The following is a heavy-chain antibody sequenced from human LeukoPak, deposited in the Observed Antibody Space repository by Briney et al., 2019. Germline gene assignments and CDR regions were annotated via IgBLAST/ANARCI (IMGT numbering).Heavy chain of an antibody. CDR1: GFTFSSYA. D-gene: IGHD5-24*01. J-gene: IGHJ4*02. CDR3: ARDGDGALDY. CDR2: ISGSGGST. Sequence: GGSLRLSCAASGFTFSSYAMSWVRQAPGKGLEWVSAISGSGGSTYYADSVKGRFTISRDNAKNSLYLQMNSLRAEDTAVYYCARDGDGALDYWGQGTLVTVSS. V-gene: IGHV3-23*01.